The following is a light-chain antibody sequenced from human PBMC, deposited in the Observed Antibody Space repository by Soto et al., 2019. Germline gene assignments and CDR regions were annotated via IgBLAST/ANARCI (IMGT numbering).Light chain of an antibody. CDR1: ERIYSAY. CDR3: QQYGNSPIT. Sequence: EVVLTQSPGTLSLSRCERATLSCRASERIYSAYLGWYQQKPGQAPRLLIYGTSSRATGIPDRFSGSGSGTDFTLTISRLEPADFAVYYCQQYGNSPITFGQGTRLEIK. V-gene: IGKV3-20*01. J-gene: IGKJ5*01. CDR2: GTS.